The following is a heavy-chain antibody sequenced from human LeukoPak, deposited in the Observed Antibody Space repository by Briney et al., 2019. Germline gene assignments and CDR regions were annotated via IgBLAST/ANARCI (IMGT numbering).Heavy chain of an antibody. CDR3: ARGSRYCSGGSCIYYFDY. D-gene: IGHD2-15*01. CDR2: IYYSGST. Sequence: SETLSLTCTVSGGSISSYYWSWIRQPPGKGLEWIGYIYYSGSTNYNPSLKSRVTISVDTSKNQFSPKLSSVTAADTAVYYCARGSRYCSGGSCIYYFDYWGQGTLVTVSS. J-gene: IGHJ4*02. CDR1: GGSISSYY. V-gene: IGHV4-59*01.